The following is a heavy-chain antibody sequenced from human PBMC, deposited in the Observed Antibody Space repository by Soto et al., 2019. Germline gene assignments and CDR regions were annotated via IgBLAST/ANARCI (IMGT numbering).Heavy chain of an antibody. J-gene: IGHJ5*02. CDR3: ARETYSGNNWFDP. CDR1: GFTVSSNY. D-gene: IGHD1-26*01. V-gene: IGHV3-53*01. CDR2: IYSGGST. Sequence: PGGSLRLSCAACGFTVSSNYMSWVRQAPGKGLEWVSVIYSGGSTYYADSVKGRFTTSRDNSKNTLYLQMNSLRAEDTAVYYCARETYSGNNWFDPWGQGTLVTVSS.